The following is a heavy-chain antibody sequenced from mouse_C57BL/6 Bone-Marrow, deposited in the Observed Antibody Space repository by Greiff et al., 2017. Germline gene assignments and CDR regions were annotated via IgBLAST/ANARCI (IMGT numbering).Heavy chain of an antibody. Sequence: VQLKESGGGLVKPGGSLKLSCAASGFTFSDYGMHWVRQAPEKGLEWVAYISSGSSTIYYADTVKGRFTISRDNAKNTLFLQMTSLRSEDTAMYYCARPGYIYYFDYWGQGTTLTVSS. J-gene: IGHJ2*01. D-gene: IGHD2-2*01. V-gene: IGHV5-17*01. CDR3: ARPGYIYYFDY. CDR2: ISSGSSTI. CDR1: GFTFSDYG.